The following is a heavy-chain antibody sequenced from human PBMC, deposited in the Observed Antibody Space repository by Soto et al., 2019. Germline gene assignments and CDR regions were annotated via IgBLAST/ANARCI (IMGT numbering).Heavy chain of an antibody. CDR1: GFTFGDYT. CDR2: IRSKAYGGTT. CDR3: ARDVASYDYGDFYGMDV. J-gene: IGHJ6*02. V-gene: IGHV3-49*03. Sequence: GSLRLSCTASGFTFGDYTMAWFRQAPGGGLEWVSFIRSKAYGGTTEYAASVKGRFTISRDDSKSIAYLQMNRLQSEDTAVYYCARDVASYDYGDFYGMDVWGQGTTVTVS. D-gene: IGHD4-17*01.